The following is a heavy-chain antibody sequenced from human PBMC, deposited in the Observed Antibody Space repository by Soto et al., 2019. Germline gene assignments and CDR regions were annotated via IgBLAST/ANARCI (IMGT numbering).Heavy chain of an antibody. Sequence: SETLSLTCTVSGGSISSSSYYWGWIRQPPGKGLEWIGSIYYSGSTYYNPSLKSRVTISVDTSKNQFSLKLSSVTAADTAGYYCARDQRVYSSSYYYGMDVWGQGTTVTVSS. J-gene: IGHJ6*02. CDR3: ARDQRVYSSSYYYGMDV. CDR2: IYYSGST. V-gene: IGHV4-39*07. CDR1: GGSISSSSYY. D-gene: IGHD6-6*01.